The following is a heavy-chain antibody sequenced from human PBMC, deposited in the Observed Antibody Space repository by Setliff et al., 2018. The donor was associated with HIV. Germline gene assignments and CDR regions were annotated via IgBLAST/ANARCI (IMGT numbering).Heavy chain of an antibody. CDR3: AREYDVLTGYYISAFDI. CDR2: INPNTGDT. D-gene: IGHD3-9*01. CDR1: GHTFTGYF. V-gene: IGHV1-2*06. Sequence: GASVKVSCKASGHTFTGYFIHWVRQAPGQGLEWMGRINPNTGDTNYAQKFQDRVTMTRDTSINTAYMELSRLRSDDTAVYYCAREYDVLTGYYISAFDIWGQGTMVTVSS. J-gene: IGHJ3*02.